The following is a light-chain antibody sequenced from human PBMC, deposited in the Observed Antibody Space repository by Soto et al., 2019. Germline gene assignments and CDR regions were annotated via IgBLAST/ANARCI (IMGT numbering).Light chain of an antibody. Sequence: QSALTQPASVSGSPGQSITISCTGTSSDIGSHNFVSWHQQHPGKAPKFIIYGVSNRPSGVSNRFSGSKSGNTASLTISGLQADDEADSYCSSYTSTYIWVFGGGTKLTVL. CDR1: SSDIGSHNF. CDR3: SSYTSTYIWV. V-gene: IGLV2-14*01. J-gene: IGLJ3*02. CDR2: GVS.